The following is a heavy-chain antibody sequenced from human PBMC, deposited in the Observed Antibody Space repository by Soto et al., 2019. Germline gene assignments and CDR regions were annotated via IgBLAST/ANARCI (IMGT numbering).Heavy chain of an antibody. J-gene: IGHJ4*02. V-gene: IGHV3-23*01. CDR2: ISGSGGST. D-gene: IGHD6-13*01. CDR1: GFTFNNYA. CDR3: EKPSGLATAGSAFDY. Sequence: GGSLRLSCTTSGFTFNNYAMTWVRQAPGKGLEWVAKISGSGGSTFYADSVKGRFTISRDNSKNTVSLQMNSLRAEDTSVYYCEKPSGLATAGSAFDYWGQRTPVTVYS.